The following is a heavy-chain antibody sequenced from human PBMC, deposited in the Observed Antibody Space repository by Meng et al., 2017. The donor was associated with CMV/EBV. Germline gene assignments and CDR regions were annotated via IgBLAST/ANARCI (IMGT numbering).Heavy chain of an antibody. D-gene: IGHD3-22*01. CDR1: GFTFSSYA. V-gene: IGHV3-30*04. Sequence: GESLKISCAASGFTFSSYAMHWVRQAPGKGLEWVAVISYDGSNKYYADSVKGRFTISRDNSKNTLYLQMNSLRAEDTAVYYCASTYYYDSSGYYYEDDAFDIWGQGTMVTVSS. J-gene: IGHJ3*02. CDR3: ASTYYYDSSGYYYEDDAFDI. CDR2: ISYDGSNK.